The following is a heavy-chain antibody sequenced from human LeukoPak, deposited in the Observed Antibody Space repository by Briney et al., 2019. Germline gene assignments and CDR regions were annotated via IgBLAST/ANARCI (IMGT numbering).Heavy chain of an antibody. V-gene: IGHV1-69*13. J-gene: IGHJ3*02. CDR1: GGTFSSYA. D-gene: IGHD4-17*01. CDR3: ASGATVTTIAFDI. Sequence: SVKVSCKASGGTFSSYAISWVRQAPGQGLGWMGGIIPIFGTANYAQKFQGRVTITADESTSTAYMELSSLRSEDTAVYYCASGATVTTIAFDIWGQGTMVTVSS. CDR2: IIPIFGTA.